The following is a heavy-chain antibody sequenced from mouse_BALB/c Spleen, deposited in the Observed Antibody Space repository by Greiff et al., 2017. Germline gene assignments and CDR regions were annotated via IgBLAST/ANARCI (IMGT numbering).Heavy chain of an antibody. CDR3: TRVEELRLRGYAMDY. CDR2: ISSGGSYT. D-gene: IGHD1-2*01. J-gene: IGHJ4*01. Sequence: EVKVVESGGGLVKPGGSLKLSCAASGFTFSSYTMSWVRQTPEKRLEWVATISSGGSYTYYPDSVKGRFTISRDNAKNTLYLQMSSLKSEDTAMYYCTRVEELRLRGYAMDYWGQGTSVTVSS. CDR1: GFTFSSYT. V-gene: IGHV5-6-4*01.